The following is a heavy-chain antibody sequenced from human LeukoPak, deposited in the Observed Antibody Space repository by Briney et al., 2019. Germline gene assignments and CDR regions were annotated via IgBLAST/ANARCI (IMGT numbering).Heavy chain of an antibody. D-gene: IGHD4-23*01. J-gene: IGHJ4*02. CDR2: ITPSDGST. Sequence: GASVKVSCKASGSTVSSFYIHWVRQAPGQGLGGMGIITPSDGSTSNTQKLQGRVTMTRDTSTSTVYMELSSLRSEDTAVYYCARRGSYGGISAMDYWGQGAQVTVSS. CDR1: GSTVSSFY. CDR3: ARRGSYGGISAMDY. V-gene: IGHV1-46*01.